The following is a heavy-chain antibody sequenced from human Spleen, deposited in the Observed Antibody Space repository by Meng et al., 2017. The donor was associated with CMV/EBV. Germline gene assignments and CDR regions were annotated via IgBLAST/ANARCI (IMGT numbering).Heavy chain of an antibody. J-gene: IGHJ6*02. CDR2: IYTGGSST. Sequence: GESLKISCAASGFTFSSYWMHWVRQAPGKGLVWVSVIYTGGSSTHYAESVRGRFTISRDNSKNTLYLQMNSLSAEDTAVYYCAKDLKEEWLSYAMDVWGQGTTVTVSS. V-gene: IGHV3-23*03. CDR3: AKDLKEEWLSYAMDV. D-gene: IGHD3-3*01. CDR1: GFTFSSYW.